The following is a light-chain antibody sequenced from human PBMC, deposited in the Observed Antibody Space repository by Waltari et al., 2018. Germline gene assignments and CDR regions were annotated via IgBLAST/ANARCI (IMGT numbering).Light chain of an antibody. V-gene: IGKV4-1*01. CDR3: QQYETTPLT. Sequence: DILMTQSTDSLSVSLGERATINCKSSQSILNSSSNKNHLAWYQHKPGQHHSLLMSWASSWESVFPDRFSGSGSWTDFTLTISFPQTEYVAVYSCQQYETTPLTFGPGTKVEI. J-gene: IGKJ3*01. CDR1: QSILNSSSNKNH. CDR2: WAS.